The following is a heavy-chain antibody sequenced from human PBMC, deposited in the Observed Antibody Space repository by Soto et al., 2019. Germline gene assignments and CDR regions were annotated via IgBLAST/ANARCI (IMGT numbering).Heavy chain of an antibody. V-gene: IGHV3-73*02. D-gene: IGHD5-12*01. CDR3: TLYDKDY. CDR1: GFTFSGSA. CDR2: IRSKANSYAT. J-gene: IGHJ4*01. Sequence: EVQLVESGGGLVQPGGSLTLSCAASGFTFSGSAMHWVRHASGKGLEWVARIRSKANSYATVYAASVKGRFTISRDDSKNTAYLQMNSLKTEDTAVYDCTLYDKDYWGQGTLVTVSS.